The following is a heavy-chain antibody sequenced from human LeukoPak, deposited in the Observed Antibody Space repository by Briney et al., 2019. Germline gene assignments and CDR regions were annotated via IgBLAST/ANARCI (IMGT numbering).Heavy chain of an antibody. D-gene: IGHD6-19*01. V-gene: IGHV3-43*02. Sequence: GGSLRLSCAASGFTFDDSAMHWVRQAPGKGLEWVSLISGDGDNTYYADSVKGRFTISRDNNKNSLYLQMNSLRTEDTALYYCAKVGSGWYYYDYWGQGALVTVSS. J-gene: IGHJ4*02. CDR1: GFTFDDSA. CDR3: AKVGSGWYYYDY. CDR2: ISGDGDNT.